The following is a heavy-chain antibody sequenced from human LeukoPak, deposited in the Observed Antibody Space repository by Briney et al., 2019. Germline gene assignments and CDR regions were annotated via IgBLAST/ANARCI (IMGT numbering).Heavy chain of an antibody. V-gene: IGHV4-31*03. Sequence: SETLSLTCTVSGGSISSGGYYWSWIRQHPGKGLEWIGYIYHSGGTFYNPSLKSRVSISVDTSKNQFSLKLSSVTAADTAVYYCARAGNYYYSSGYYSHFDYWGQGTLVTVSS. J-gene: IGHJ4*02. D-gene: IGHD3-22*01. CDR3: ARAGNYYYSSGYYSHFDY. CDR2: IYHSGGT. CDR1: GGSISSGGYY.